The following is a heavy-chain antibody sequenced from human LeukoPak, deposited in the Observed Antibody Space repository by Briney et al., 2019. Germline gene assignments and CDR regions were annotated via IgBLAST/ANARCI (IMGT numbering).Heavy chain of an antibody. Sequence: PVGSLKLSCAGSVFSSNYYDMNWVREAPGKGLEWGSSISPKSDFIYYSDSVRGRFTISRDNAENSLYLQMNSLRGEDTAVYYCARADCSSSTCYLRRSWFDPWGQGTLVTVSS. CDR2: ISPKSDFI. CDR1: VFSSNYYD. CDR3: ARADCSSSTCYLRRSWFDP. D-gene: IGHD2-2*01. J-gene: IGHJ5*02. V-gene: IGHV3-21*01.